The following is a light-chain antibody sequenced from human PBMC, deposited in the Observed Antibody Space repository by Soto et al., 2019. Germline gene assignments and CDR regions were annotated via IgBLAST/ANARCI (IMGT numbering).Light chain of an antibody. Sequence: SQMTHSPSTLSASVGDTVTVTCRASQSVSGWLDWYQQKPGKAPKLLIYKASSLESGVPSRFSGSGSGTEFTLTISSLQPDDFATYYCQQYNSYSWTFGQGTKVDI. J-gene: IGKJ1*01. CDR3: QQYNSYSWT. CDR2: KAS. V-gene: IGKV1-5*03. CDR1: QSVSGW.